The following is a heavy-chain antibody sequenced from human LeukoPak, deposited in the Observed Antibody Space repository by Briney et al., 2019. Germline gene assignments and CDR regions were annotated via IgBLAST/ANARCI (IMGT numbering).Heavy chain of an antibody. J-gene: IGHJ4*02. CDR2: IYYSGST. CDR1: GGSISSYY. V-gene: IGHV4-59*01. CDR3: ARAVGCSGGSCYRLFDY. D-gene: IGHD2-15*01. Sequence: SETLSLTCTVSGGSISSYYWSWLRQPPGKGLKWIGYIYYSGSTNYNPSLKSRVTISVDTSKDQFSLKLSSVTAADTAVYYCARAVGCSGGSCYRLFDYWGQGTLVTVSS.